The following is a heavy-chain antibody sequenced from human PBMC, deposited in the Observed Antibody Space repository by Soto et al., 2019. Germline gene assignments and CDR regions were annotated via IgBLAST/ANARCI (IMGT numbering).Heavy chain of an antibody. D-gene: IGHD3-3*01. CDR2: INAGNGNT. CDR3: ARDATLHFDFWKTWNWFDL. Sequence: GASVKVSCKTSGYTFTKYTIHWVRQAPGQRLEWMGWINAGNGNTEYSQKFQGRVTITRDTSASTAYMELSSLRSEDSGVYYCARDATLHFDFWKTWNWFDLWGQGTLVTVSS. V-gene: IGHV1-3*01. J-gene: IGHJ5*02. CDR1: GYTFTKYT.